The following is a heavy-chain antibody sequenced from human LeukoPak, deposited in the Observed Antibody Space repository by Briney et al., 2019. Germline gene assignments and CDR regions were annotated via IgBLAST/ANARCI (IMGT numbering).Heavy chain of an antibody. Sequence: SETLSLTCTVSGGSISSGGYYWSWIRQHPGKGLKWIGYIYYSGSTYYNPSLKSRVTISVDTSKNQFSLKLSSVTAADTAVYYCARAWSNWFDPWGQGTLVTVSS. V-gene: IGHV4-31*03. J-gene: IGHJ5*02. CDR2: IYYSGST. CDR3: ARAWSNWFDP. CDR1: GGSISSGGYY.